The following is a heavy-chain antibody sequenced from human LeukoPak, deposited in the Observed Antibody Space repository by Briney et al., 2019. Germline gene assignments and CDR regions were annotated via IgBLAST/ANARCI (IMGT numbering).Heavy chain of an antibody. Sequence: KTGGSLRLSCAASGFTFSSYSMNWVRQAPGKGLEWVSSISSSSSYIYYADSVKGRFTISRDNAKNSLYLQMNSLRAEDTAVYYCARDSYRRDGYDPTGVYWGQGTLVTVSS. J-gene: IGHJ4*02. CDR2: ISSSSSYI. D-gene: IGHD5-24*01. CDR1: GFTFSSYS. CDR3: ARDSYRRDGYDPTGVY. V-gene: IGHV3-21*01.